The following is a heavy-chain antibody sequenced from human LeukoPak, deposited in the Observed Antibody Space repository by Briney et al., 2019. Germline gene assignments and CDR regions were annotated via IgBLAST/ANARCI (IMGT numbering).Heavy chain of an antibody. CDR2: IKQDGSEK. Sequence: GGSLRLSCAASGFTFSSYWMSWVRQAPGKGLEWVANIKQDGSEKYYVDSVKVRFTISRDNAKNSLYLQMNSLRAEDTAVYYCARDQSQGYYYDSSGYYSSSFAEYFQHWGQGTLVTVSS. CDR1: GFTFSSYW. J-gene: IGHJ1*01. D-gene: IGHD3-22*01. V-gene: IGHV3-7*01. CDR3: ARDQSQGYYYDSSGYYSSSFAEYFQH.